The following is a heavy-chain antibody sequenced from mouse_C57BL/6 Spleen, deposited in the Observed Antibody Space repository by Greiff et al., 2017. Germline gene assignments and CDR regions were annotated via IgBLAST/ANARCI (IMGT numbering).Heavy chain of an antibody. J-gene: IGHJ2*01. CDR3: TRSYYDYYFDY. CDR2: IDPETGGT. Sequence: QVQLQQSGAELVRPGASVTLSCKASGYIFTDYEMHWVKQTPVHGLEWIGAIDPETGGTAYNQKFKGKAILTADKSSSTAYTELRSLTSEDSAVYYCTRSYYDYYFDYWGQGTTLTVSS. D-gene: IGHD2-4*01. V-gene: IGHV1-15*01. CDR1: GYIFTDYE.